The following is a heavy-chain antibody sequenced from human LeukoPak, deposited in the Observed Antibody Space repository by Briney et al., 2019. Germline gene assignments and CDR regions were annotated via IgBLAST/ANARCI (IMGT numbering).Heavy chain of an antibody. D-gene: IGHD5-12*01. CDR2: TSGSESSP. J-gene: IGHJ4*02. CDR3: AKTAGGNAYDYIDY. Sequence: PGGSLRLSCAASGFTFSNYGMNWVRQAPAKGLEWVSSTSGSESSPNYSDSVKGRFSISRDNSKNTLYLQMNRLRAEDTAVYYCAKTAGGNAYDYIDYWGQGTLVTVSS. V-gene: IGHV3-23*01. CDR1: GFTFSNYG.